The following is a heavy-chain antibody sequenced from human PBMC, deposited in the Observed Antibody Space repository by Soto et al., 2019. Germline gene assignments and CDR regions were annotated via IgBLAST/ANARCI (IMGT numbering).Heavy chain of an antibody. D-gene: IGHD3-16*01. CDR3: ARDPWAADY. Sequence: EVQSVESGGGLVQPGGSLRLSCAASGFTVSTKYMSWVRQAPGKGLEWVSVIYSGGSTFYADSVRARFTISRDNSKNTVNLQMNSLRAEDTAVYYCARDPWAADYWGQGTLVTVSS. J-gene: IGHJ4*02. CDR2: IYSGGST. V-gene: IGHV3-66*01. CDR1: GFTVSTKY.